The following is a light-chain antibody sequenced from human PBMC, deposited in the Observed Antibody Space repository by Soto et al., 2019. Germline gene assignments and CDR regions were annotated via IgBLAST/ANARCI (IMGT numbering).Light chain of an antibody. V-gene: IGLV8-61*01. J-gene: IGLJ3*02. Sequence: QAVVTQEPSFSVSPGGTVTLTCGLTSGSVSTAYYPSWYQQNPGRAPRTVISTTNTRPSGVPDRFSGYILGNKAALTITGAQADDESNYYCVLYMGSGISVFGGGTKVTVL. CDR1: SGSVSTAYY. CDR3: VLYMGSGISV. CDR2: TTN.